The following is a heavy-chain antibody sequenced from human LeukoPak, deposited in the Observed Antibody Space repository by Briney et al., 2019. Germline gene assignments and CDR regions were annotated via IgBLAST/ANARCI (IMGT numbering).Heavy chain of an antibody. CDR2: IYTSGST. CDR3: ALTPFSLGPGYYYYYMDV. V-gene: IGHV4-4*07. CDR1: GGSISSYY. Sequence: SETLSLTCTVSGGSISSYYWSWIRQPAGKGLEWIGRIYTSGSTNYNPSLKSRVTMSVDTSKNQFSLKLSSVTAADTAVYYCALTPFSLGPGYYYYYMDVWGKGTTVTVSS. J-gene: IGHJ6*03. D-gene: IGHD1-26*01.